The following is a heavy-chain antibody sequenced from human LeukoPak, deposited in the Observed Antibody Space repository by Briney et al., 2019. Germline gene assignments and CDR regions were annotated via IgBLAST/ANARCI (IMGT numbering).Heavy chain of an antibody. CDR2: IIPIFGTA. J-gene: IGHJ4*02. CDR3: ARDSLYLKTGTTMGDY. Sequence: SVKVSCKASGGTFSSYAISWVRQAPGQGLEWMGGIIPIFGTANYAQKLQGRVTMTTDTSTSTAYMELRSLRSDDAAVYYCARDSLYLKTGTTMGDYWGQGTLVTVSS. CDR1: GGTFSSYA. D-gene: IGHD1-1*01. V-gene: IGHV1-69*05.